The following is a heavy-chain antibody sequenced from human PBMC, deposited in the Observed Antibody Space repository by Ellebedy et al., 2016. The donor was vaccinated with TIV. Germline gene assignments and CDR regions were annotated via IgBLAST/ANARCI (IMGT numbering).Heavy chain of an antibody. Sequence: PGGSLRLSCAASGFTFSNNSMNWVRQAPGKGLEWVSYISSTGTTIYYADSVKGRFTISRDNAKNSLYLQMNSLRDEDTAVYFCARDKDYAYDYWGQGTLVTVSS. CDR3: ARDKDYAYDY. CDR2: ISSTGTTI. D-gene: IGHD4-17*01. V-gene: IGHV3-48*02. J-gene: IGHJ4*02. CDR1: GFTFSNNS.